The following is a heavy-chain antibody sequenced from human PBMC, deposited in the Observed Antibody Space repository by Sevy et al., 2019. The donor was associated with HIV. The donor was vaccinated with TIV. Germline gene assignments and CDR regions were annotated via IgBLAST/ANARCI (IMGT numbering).Heavy chain of an antibody. Sequence: GGSLRLSCTASGFTFSSAWMSWVRQAPGKGLEWVGRIKSEFDGGAIDYAARVKCRYSISREDSKTTVYLQMNSLKTEDTAVYDCITDPSHRGYDEEGINYYFYGMDVWGQGTTVTVSS. D-gene: IGHD5-12*01. CDR1: GFTFSSAW. CDR2: IKSEFDGGAI. V-gene: IGHV3-15*01. J-gene: IGHJ6*02. CDR3: ITDPSHRGYDEEGINYYFYGMDV.